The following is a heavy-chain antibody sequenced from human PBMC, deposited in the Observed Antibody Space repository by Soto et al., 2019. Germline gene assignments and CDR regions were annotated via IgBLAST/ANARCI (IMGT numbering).Heavy chain of an antibody. J-gene: IGHJ4*02. CDR2: ISWNSGSI. Sequence: GGSLRLSCAASGFTFDDYAMHWVRQAPGKGLEWVSGISWNSGSIGYADSVKGRFTISRDNAKNSLYLQMNSLRAEDTALYYCAKVAATDPIFDYWGQGTLVTVSS. CDR1: GFTFDDYA. CDR3: AKVAATDPIFDY. V-gene: IGHV3-9*01. D-gene: IGHD2-15*01.